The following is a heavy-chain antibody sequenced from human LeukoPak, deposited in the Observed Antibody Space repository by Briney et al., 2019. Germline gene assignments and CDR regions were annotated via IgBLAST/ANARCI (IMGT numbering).Heavy chain of an antibody. V-gene: IGHV4-59*08. CDR2: IYYSGST. CDR1: GGSISSYY. CDR3: ATYCYDSSGYYYFDY. D-gene: IGHD3-22*01. Sequence: PSEALSLTCTVSGGSISSYYWSWIRQPPGKGLEWIGYIYYSGSTNYNPSLKSRVTISVDTSKNQFSLKLSSVTAADTAVYYCATYCYDSSGYYYFDYWGQGTLVTVSS. J-gene: IGHJ4*02.